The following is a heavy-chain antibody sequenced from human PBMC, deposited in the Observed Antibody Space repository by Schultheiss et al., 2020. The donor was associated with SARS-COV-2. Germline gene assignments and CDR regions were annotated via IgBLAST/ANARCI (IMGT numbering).Heavy chain of an antibody. V-gene: IGHV3-11*01. Sequence: GGSLRLSCAASGFTFSDYYMSWIRQAPGKGLEWVSYISSSGSTIYYADSVKGRFTISRDNAKNSLYLQMNSLRAEDTAVYYCAREPVGYYDSSGYYSPRGYFDYWGQGTLVTVSS. CDR1: GFTFSDYY. D-gene: IGHD3-22*01. CDR3: AREPVGYYDSSGYYSPRGYFDY. J-gene: IGHJ4*02. CDR2: ISSSGSTI.